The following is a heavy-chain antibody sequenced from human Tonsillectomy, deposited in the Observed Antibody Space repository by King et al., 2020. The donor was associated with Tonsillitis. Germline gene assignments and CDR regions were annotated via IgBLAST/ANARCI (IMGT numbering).Heavy chain of an antibody. CDR3: ARVSGYSYGYYFDY. V-gene: IGHV4-4*07. CDR2: IYTTGST. CDR1: GDSISSYY. Sequence: LQLQESGPGLVKPSETLSLTCTVSGDSISSYYWSWIRQPAGKGLEWIGRIYTTGSTNYNPSLKSRVTMSVDTSKNQFSLKLNSVTAADTAVYYCARVSGYSYGYYFDYWGQGTLVTVSS. J-gene: IGHJ4*02. D-gene: IGHD5-18*01.